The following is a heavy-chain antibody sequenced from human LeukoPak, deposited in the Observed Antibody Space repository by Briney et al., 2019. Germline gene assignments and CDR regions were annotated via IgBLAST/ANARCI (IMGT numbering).Heavy chain of an antibody. V-gene: IGHV3-74*01. CDR3: APSILSKRWDPFYY. Sequence: GGSLRLSCAASGFTFSSYWMHWVRQAPGKGLVWVSCINTDGGSTSYADSVKGRFTISRDNAKNTLYLQMNSLRAEDTAVYYCAPSILSKRWDPFYYLGQGTLGT. D-gene: IGHD1-26*01. CDR2: INTDGGST. J-gene: IGHJ4*01. CDR1: GFTFSSYW.